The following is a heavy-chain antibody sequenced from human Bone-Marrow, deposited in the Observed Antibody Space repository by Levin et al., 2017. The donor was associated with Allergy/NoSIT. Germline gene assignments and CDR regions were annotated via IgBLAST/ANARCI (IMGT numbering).Heavy chain of an antibody. CDR1: GFAFSQYW. D-gene: IGHD2-21*02. CDR3: ARDGSDFRAFDN. CDR2: LSPDGSRT. J-gene: IGHJ4*02. Sequence: HTGGSLRLSCEASGFAFSQYWMHWVRQPPGKGLMWVSRLSPDGSRTAYADSLKGRFTISRDNAKRTLYLEIDGLRGEDTAIYYCARDGSDFRAFDNWGQGTLVTVSS. V-gene: IGHV3-74*01.